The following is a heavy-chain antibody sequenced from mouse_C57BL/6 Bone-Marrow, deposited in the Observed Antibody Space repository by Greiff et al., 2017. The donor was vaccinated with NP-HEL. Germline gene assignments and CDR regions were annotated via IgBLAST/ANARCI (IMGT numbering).Heavy chain of an antibody. V-gene: IGHV1-54*01. CDR3: AREGGFEAWFAY. CDR2: INPGSGGT. J-gene: IGHJ3*01. Sequence: QVQLKQSGAELVRPGTSVKVSCKASGYAFTNYLIEWVKQRPGQGLEWIGVINPGSGGTNYNEKFKGKATLTADKSSSTAYMQLSSLTSEDSAVYFCAREGGFEAWFAYWGQGTLVTVSA. CDR1: GYAFTNYL.